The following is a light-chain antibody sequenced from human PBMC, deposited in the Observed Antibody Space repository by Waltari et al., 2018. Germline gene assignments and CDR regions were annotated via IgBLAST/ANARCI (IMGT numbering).Light chain of an antibody. CDR1: KNIDNF. V-gene: IGKV1-39*01. Sequence: IQLTQSPSPLSASLGDRVIITCRASKNIDNFLNSYQQKSGGSPVLLIYAASTLQSGVPSRFSGSVSGTDFTLTIRNLQPEDFATYYCQQSYGVPISFGGGTKVEI. J-gene: IGKJ4*01. CDR2: AAS. CDR3: QQSYGVPIS.